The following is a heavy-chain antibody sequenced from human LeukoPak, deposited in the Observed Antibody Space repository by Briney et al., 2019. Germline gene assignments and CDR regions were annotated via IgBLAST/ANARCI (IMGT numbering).Heavy chain of an antibody. CDR3: AREPNMRWELPQNDY. J-gene: IGHJ4*02. D-gene: IGHD1-26*01. V-gene: IGHV3-7*01. CDR2: IKQDGREK. CDR1: VFTFSSYW. Sequence: GGSLRLSCAASVFTFSSYWMSWVRQAPGKGLEWVANIKQDGREKYYVDSVKGRFTISRANAKNSLYLQMNGLRAKDTAVYYCAREPNMRWELPQNDYLGQGALVTVSS.